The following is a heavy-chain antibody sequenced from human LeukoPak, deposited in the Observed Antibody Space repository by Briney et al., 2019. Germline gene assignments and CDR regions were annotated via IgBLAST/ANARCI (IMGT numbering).Heavy chain of an antibody. CDR2: ISSSGSTI. V-gene: IGHV3-48*03. Sequence: LSGGSLRLSCAASGFTFSSYEMNWVRQAPGKGLEWVSYISSSGSTIYYADSVKGRFTISRDNSKNTLYLQMNSLRAEDTAVYYCAKDHYYDSGPGDYWGQGTLVTVSS. J-gene: IGHJ4*02. D-gene: IGHD3-22*01. CDR1: GFTFSSYE. CDR3: AKDHYYDSGPGDY.